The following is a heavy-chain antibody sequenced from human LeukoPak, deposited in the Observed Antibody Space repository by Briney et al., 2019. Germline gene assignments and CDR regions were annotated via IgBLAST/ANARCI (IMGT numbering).Heavy chain of an antibody. V-gene: IGHV4-34*01. CDR3: ARHQRGGWHGGYYFDY. D-gene: IGHD6-19*01. Sequence: SETLSLTCTVSGGSISSYYWSWIRQPPGKGLEWIGEINHSGSTNYNPSLKSRVTISVDTSKNQFSLKLSSVTAADTAVYYCARHQRGGWHGGYYFDYWGQGTLVTVSS. CDR1: GGSISSYY. J-gene: IGHJ4*02. CDR2: INHSGST.